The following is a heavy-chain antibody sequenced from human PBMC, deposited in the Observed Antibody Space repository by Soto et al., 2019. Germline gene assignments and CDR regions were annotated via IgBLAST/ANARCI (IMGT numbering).Heavy chain of an antibody. V-gene: IGHV4-34*01. CDR1: GGSFSGYY. J-gene: IGHJ6*02. Sequence: QVQLQQWGAGLLKPSETLSLTCAVYGGSFSGYYWSWIRQPPGKGLEWIGEINHSGITNYNPSLKSRVTISVDTSKNQFSLKLSSVTAANTAVYYCARGPSPYGMDVWGQGTTVTVSS. CDR3: ARGPSPYGMDV. CDR2: INHSGIT.